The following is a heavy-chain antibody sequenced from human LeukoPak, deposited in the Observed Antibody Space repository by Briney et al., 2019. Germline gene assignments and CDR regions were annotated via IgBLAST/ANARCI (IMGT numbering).Heavy chain of an antibody. J-gene: IGHJ1*01. CDR1: GFTFSNYG. CDR2: ISHNGDAT. D-gene: IGHD6-25*01. V-gene: IGHV3-30*18. CDR3: AKEPNSYSSGWYFQH. Sequence: YPGGSLRLSCAASGFTFSNYGMQWVRQPPGKGLEWVAVISHNGDATFCADSVKGRFTISRDNSKSTLDLQMNSLRAEDTAVYYCAKEPNSYSSGWYFQHWGQGTLVTVSS.